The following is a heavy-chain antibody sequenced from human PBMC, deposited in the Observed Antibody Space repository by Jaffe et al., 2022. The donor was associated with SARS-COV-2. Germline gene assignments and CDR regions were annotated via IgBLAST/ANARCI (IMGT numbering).Heavy chain of an antibody. J-gene: IGHJ4*02. CDR2: ISSTGGST. Sequence: EVQLVESGGGLVQPGGSLRLSCSASGFTFRSYGIHWVRQAPGKGLEYVSAISSTGGSTFYADSVKGRFTISRDNSNNTVYLQMSSLSPEDTAVYYCVKSIRSVWTGSRSFDYWGQGTLVTVSS. CDR3: VKSIRSVWTGSRSFDY. D-gene: IGHD3-9*01. V-gene: IGHV3-64D*09. CDR1: GFTFRSYG.